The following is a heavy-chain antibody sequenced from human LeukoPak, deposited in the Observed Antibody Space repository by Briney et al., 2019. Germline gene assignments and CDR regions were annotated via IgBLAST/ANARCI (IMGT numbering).Heavy chain of an antibody. CDR1: GFTFGSYS. V-gene: IGHV3-48*01. D-gene: IGHD3/OR15-3a*01. J-gene: IGHJ6*03. CDR2: MSSSTSTI. CDR3: TRGFLDSWHAVIGYYYMDV. Sequence: AGGSLGLSCAASGFTFGSYSMNWVRQAPGKGLEWVSYMSSSTSTIYYADSVKGRFTISRDNAKNSLYLQMNSLRAEDTAVYYCTRGFLDSWHAVIGYYYMDVWGKGTTVTVSS.